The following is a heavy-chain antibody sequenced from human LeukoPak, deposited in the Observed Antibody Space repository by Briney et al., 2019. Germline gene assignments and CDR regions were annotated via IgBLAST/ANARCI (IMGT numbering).Heavy chain of an antibody. CDR1: GGSFSGYY. CDR2: INHTGST. J-gene: IGHJ4*02. CDR3: AGAHGVQFLIDY. Sequence: PSETLSLTCAVYGGSFSGYYWSWIRQPPGKGLEWIGEINHTGSTNYNPSLKSRVTISVDTSKNQFSLKLSSVTAADTAVYYCAGAHGVQFLIDYWGQGTLVTVSS. V-gene: IGHV4-34*01. D-gene: IGHD4-17*01.